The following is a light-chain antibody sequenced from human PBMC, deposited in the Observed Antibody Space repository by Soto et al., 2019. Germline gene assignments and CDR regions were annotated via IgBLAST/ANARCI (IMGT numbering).Light chain of an antibody. CDR1: EDISNR. CDR2: AAS. Sequence: DIQMTQSPSSLSASVGDRVTITCRATEDISNRLAWFQQRPGKPPKSLIYAASSLHGGVPSKFSGSGYGTDFALTISSLQPEDFATYYCQQYSSVPFTFGPGTRVDVQ. J-gene: IGKJ3*01. V-gene: IGKV1-16*02. CDR3: QQYSSVPFT.